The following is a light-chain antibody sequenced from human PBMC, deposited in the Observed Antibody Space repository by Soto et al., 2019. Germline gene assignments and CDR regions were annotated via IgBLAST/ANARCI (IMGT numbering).Light chain of an antibody. CDR3: CSYAGSDTMT. J-gene: IGLJ2*01. V-gene: IGLV2-23*01. CDR2: EGS. Sequence: QSVLTQTASVSGSPGQSITISCTGTSGDIGSYDRVSWYQQHAGKAPKLMIYEGSKRPSGVSNRFSGSKSANTDSLTISGLQDEDEADYYCCSYAGSDTMTFGGGTK. CDR1: SGDIGSYDR.